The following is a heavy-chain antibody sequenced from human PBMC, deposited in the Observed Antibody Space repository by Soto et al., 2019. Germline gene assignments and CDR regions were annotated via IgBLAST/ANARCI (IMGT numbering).Heavy chain of an antibody. J-gene: IGHJ6*01. Sequence: PWGSLALSCAASVFTVSINYMSWVRQAPGKGLEWVSVIYSGGSTYYADSVKGRFTISRDNSKNTLYLQMNSLRAEDTAVYYCARDRRDYYYYGMDVWGQGTTVTVSS. CDR1: VFTVSINY. CDR2: IYSGGST. V-gene: IGHV3-53*01. CDR3: ARDRRDYYYYGMDV.